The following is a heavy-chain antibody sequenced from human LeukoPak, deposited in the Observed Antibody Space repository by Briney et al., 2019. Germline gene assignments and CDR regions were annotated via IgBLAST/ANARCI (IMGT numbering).Heavy chain of an antibody. CDR3: VKSGGYGLIDY. D-gene: IGHD1-26*01. Sequence: SETLSLTCAVSGVSISGSYYYWGWIRQPPGKGLEWIGNIYYSGSTYYNASLQSRVTISIDTSKNQFSLRLNSVAAADTAMYFCVKSGGYGLIDYWGQGTLVTVSS. V-gene: IGHV4-39*01. J-gene: IGHJ4*02. CDR1: GVSISGSYYY. CDR2: IYYSGST.